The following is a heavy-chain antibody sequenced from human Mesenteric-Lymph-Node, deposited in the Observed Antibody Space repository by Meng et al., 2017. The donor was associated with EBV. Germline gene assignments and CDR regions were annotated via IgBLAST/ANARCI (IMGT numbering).Heavy chain of an antibody. CDR1: GFTFNSYA. Sequence: EVQLVESGGGLVQPGGSLRISCTGSGFTFNSYAITWVRQAPGKGLEWVSSISRAGDATYYAESVKGRFSISRDNSANTVYLQMNGLRAGDTAVYYCAKEKDAWHGYYGNHFDYWGQGTLVTVSS. CDR3: AKEKDAWHGYYGNHFDY. D-gene: IGHD3-3*01. V-gene: IGHV3-23*04. CDR2: ISRAGDAT. J-gene: IGHJ4*02.